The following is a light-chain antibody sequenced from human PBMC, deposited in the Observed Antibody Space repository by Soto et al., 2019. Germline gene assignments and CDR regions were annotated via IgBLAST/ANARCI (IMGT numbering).Light chain of an antibody. J-gene: IGKJ1*01. CDR3: QQYKDWPPR. Sequence: EMVMTQSPATLSVSPGGRATLSCRASQSVSSYLAWYQQKPGQPPRLLLYVSSTRAAGIPTRFRGRGSGTEFTLTISSLQSEDFAVYYCQQYKDWPPRFGQGTKVEIK. V-gene: IGKV3-15*01. CDR1: QSVSSY. CDR2: VSS.